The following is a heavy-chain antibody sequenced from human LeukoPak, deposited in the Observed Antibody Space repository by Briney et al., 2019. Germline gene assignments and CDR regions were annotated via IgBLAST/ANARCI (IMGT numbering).Heavy chain of an antibody. V-gene: IGHV3-11*01. J-gene: IGHJ3*02. Sequence: PGVSLRLSCAASGFTFSDYYMTWIRQAPGKGLEWISYISDSGDTFYYVESVKGRFTISRDNAKNSLYLQMSSLRAEDTAVYYCARVRRPAVVLDALDSWGQGTMVTVSS. CDR1: GFTFSDYY. CDR3: ARVRRPAVVLDALDS. D-gene: IGHD2-2*01. CDR2: ISDSGDTF.